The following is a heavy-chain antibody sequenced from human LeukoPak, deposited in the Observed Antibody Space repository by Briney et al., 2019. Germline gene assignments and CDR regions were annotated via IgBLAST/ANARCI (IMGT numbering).Heavy chain of an antibody. D-gene: IGHD4-17*01. J-gene: IGHJ4*02. CDR3: ARHKGYGDYVDY. V-gene: IGHV4-59*08. CDR2: IYYSGST. CDR1: SGSISSYY. Sequence: PSETLSLTCSVSSGSISSYYWSWIRQPPGKGLEWIGYIYYSGSTNYNPSLKSRVTISVDTSKNQFSLKLSSATAADTAVYYCARHKGYGDYVDYWGQGTLVTVSS.